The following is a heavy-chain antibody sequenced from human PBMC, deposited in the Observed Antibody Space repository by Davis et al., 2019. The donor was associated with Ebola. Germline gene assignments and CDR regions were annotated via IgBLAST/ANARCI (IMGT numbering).Heavy chain of an antibody. CDR3: ARSSTIFGVVISNWFDP. CDR2: IIPIFGTA. V-gene: IGHV1-69*13. J-gene: IGHJ5*02. CDR1: GGTFSSYA. Sequence: SVKVSCKASGGTFSSYAISWVRQAPGQGLEWMGGIIPIFGTANYAQKFQGRVTITADESTSTAYMELSSLRSEDTAVYYCARSSTIFGVVISNWFDPWGQGTLVTVSS. D-gene: IGHD3-3*01.